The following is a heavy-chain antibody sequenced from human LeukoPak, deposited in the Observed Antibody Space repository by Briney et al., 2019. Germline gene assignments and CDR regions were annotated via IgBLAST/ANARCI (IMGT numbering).Heavy chain of an antibody. Sequence: ASVKVSCKASGYTFSIYYIHWVRQAPGQGLEWMGIIIPSDTGTTHAQKFQGRVTLTSDTSTSTVYMELSSLRSDDTAVYYCARDLPTGFGSGAYWGQGTLVTVSS. CDR1: GYTFSIYY. CDR3: ARDLPTGFGSGAY. CDR2: IIPSDTGT. D-gene: IGHD3-10*01. V-gene: IGHV1-46*01. J-gene: IGHJ4*02.